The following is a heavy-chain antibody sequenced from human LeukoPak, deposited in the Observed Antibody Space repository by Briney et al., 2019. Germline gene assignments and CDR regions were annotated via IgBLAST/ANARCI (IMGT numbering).Heavy chain of an antibody. CDR3: ARDSYCSSTSCYGGKIDY. D-gene: IGHD2-2*01. CDR2: ISSSSSYI. Sequence: GGSLRLSCAASGFTFSNYNMNWVRQAPGKGLEWVSSISSSSSYIYYADSVKGRFTISRDNAKNSLYPQMTSLRAEDTAVYYCARDSYCSSTSCYGGKIDYWGQGTLVTVSS. CDR1: GFTFSNYN. J-gene: IGHJ4*02. V-gene: IGHV3-21*01.